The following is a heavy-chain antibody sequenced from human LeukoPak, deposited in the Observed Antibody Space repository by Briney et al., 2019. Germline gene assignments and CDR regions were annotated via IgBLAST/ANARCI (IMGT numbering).Heavy chain of an antibody. CDR1: GFTFDDYT. V-gene: IGHV3-43*01. CDR2: ISWDGGST. Sequence: PGGSLRLSCAASGFTFDDYTMHWVRQAPGKGLEWVSLISWDGGSTYYADSVKGRFTISRDNSKNSLYLQMNSLRTEDTAVYYCAKVKSVERLGDPGWFDPWGQGTLVTVSS. D-gene: IGHD3-16*01. CDR3: AKVKSVERLGDPGWFDP. J-gene: IGHJ5*02.